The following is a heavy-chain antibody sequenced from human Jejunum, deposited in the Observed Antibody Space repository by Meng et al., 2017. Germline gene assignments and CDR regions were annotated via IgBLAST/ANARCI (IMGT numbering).Heavy chain of an antibody. V-gene: IGHV4-59*01. J-gene: IGHJ4*02. CDR2: IYYSGST. Sequence: SETLSLTCTVSGGSISSYYWSWIRQPPGKGLEWIGYIYYSGSTNYNPSLKSRVTISVDTSKNQFSLKLSSVTAADTAVYYCARARHYYDSSGFYEFDCWGQGTLVTVSS. CDR3: ARARHYYDSSGFYEFDC. D-gene: IGHD3-22*01. CDR1: GGSISSYY.